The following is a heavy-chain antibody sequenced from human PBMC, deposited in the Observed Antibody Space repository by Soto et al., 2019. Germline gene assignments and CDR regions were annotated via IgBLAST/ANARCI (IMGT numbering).Heavy chain of an antibody. J-gene: IGHJ6*02. CDR1: GGSISSYY. Sequence: SETLSLTCTVSGGSISSYYWSWIRQPAGKGLEWIGRIYTSGSTNYNPSLKSRVTMSVDTSKNQFSLKLSSVTAADTAVYYCARDQWFGDSYYYYGMDVWGQGTTVTVSS. CDR2: IYTSGST. V-gene: IGHV4-4*07. D-gene: IGHD3-10*01. CDR3: ARDQWFGDSYYYYGMDV.